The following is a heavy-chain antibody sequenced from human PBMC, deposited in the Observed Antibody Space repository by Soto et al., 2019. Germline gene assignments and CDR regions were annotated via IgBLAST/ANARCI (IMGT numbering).Heavy chain of an antibody. V-gene: IGHV4-30-4*01. D-gene: IGHD4-17*01. Sequence: SETLSLTCTASGGSISGGVGGLYYWSWIRQPPGKGLEWIGYIYDSGSTYYNPSLKSRVTISVDTSKNQFSLRLSSVTAADTAVYYCAREVIPLTTDWYFDLWARGTLVTVSS. CDR2: IYDSGST. CDR3: AREVIPLTTDWYFDL. CDR1: GGSISGGVGGLYY. J-gene: IGHJ2*01.